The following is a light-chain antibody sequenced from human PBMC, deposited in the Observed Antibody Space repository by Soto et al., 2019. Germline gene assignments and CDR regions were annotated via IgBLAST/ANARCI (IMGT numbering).Light chain of an antibody. CDR2: DIF. Sequence: EVVMTQSRTTLSVSAGRRPTLACRASQSVGSDLAWYQQKHGQAPRLVIYDIFTRATGVPTRISGSLYGTEFTLTISSLQSEDFAVYYCQQYNSWPLTFGGGTKVDIK. V-gene: IGKV3D-15*01. J-gene: IGKJ4*01. CDR1: QSVGSD. CDR3: QQYNSWPLT.